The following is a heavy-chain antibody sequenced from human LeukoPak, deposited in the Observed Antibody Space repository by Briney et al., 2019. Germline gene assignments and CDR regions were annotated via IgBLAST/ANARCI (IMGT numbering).Heavy chain of an antibody. V-gene: IGHV4-30-2*01. D-gene: IGHD3-10*01. CDR3: ARYLWFGELYFDHLMDV. CDR2: IYHSGST. J-gene: IGHJ6*03. CDR1: GCSISSGGFY. Sequence: SESLSLTCTVSGCSISSGGFYWSWLRQRPGLGLEWIVYIYHSGSTYYNPSLKSRVTISEDRSKNQFSLKMSSVTAADTAVYYCARYLWFGELYFDHLMDVWGKGTTVTVSS.